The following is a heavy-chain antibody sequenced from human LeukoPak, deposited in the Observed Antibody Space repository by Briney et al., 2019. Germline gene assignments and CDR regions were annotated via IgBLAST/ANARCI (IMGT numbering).Heavy chain of an antibody. Sequence: GGSLRLSSAASGFTFSSYEMNWVRQAPGKGLKWVSYISSSGSTIYYADSVKGRFTISRDNAKNSLYLQMNSLRAEDTAVYYCARGYSSGWYSGFDYWGQGTLVTVSS. CDR3: ARGYSSGWYSGFDY. CDR1: GFTFSSYE. J-gene: IGHJ4*02. CDR2: ISSSGSTI. V-gene: IGHV3-48*03. D-gene: IGHD6-19*01.